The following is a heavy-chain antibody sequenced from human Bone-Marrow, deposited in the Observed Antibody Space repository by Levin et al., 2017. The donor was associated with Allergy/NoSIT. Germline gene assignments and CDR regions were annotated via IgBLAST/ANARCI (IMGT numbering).Heavy chain of an antibody. CDR3: ARVRCTFGSCSNVGFLGGHWDFDV. CDR1: GASVRSHY. V-gene: IGHV4-59*02. CDR2: IYYSGSS. J-gene: IGHJ2*01. Sequence: SETLSLTCTVSGASVRSHYWSWIRQPPGKGLELIGYIYYSGSSNYNPSLKSRVTLSMDTSKNQFSLKLNSVTAADTAVYYCARVRCTFGSCSNVGFLGGHWDFDVWGRGPLVPFSS. D-gene: IGHD2-15*01.